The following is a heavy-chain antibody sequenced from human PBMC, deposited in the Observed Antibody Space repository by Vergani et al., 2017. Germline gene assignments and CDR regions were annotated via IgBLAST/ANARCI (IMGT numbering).Heavy chain of an antibody. D-gene: IGHD2-15*01. J-gene: IGHJ6*02. CDR2: ISSSSSYI. Sequence: EVQLLESGGGLVQPGGSLRLSCAASGFTFSSYSMNWVRQAPGKGLEWVSSISSSSSYIYYADSVKGRFTISRDNAKNSLYLQMNSLRAEDTAVYYCASEVVVVAATPFGMDVWGQGTTVTVSS. CDR3: ASEVVVVAATPFGMDV. V-gene: IGHV3-21*01. CDR1: GFTFSSYS.